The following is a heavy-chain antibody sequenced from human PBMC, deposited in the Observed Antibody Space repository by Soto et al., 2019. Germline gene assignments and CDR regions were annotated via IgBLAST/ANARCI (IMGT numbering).Heavy chain of an antibody. CDR3: ARGDSTDCSNGVCSFFYNRDMDV. Sequence: GASVKVSCKASGYSFTDYHIHWVRQAPGQGLEWLGRINPKSGGTSTAQKFQGWVTMTTDTSISTASMELTRLTSDDTAIYYCARGDSTDCSNGVCSFFYNRDMDVWGQGTKVTVSS. CDR2: INPKSGGT. D-gene: IGHD2-8*01. J-gene: IGHJ6*02. V-gene: IGHV1-2*04. CDR1: GYSFTDYH.